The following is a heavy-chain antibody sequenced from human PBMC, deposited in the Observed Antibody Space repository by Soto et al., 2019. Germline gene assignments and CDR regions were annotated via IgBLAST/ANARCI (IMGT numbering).Heavy chain of an antibody. J-gene: IGHJ4*02. CDR3: SRHLPGDPIDY. CDR2: IYYSGSS. CDR1: GGSMRSTNYY. Sequence: QLQLQESGPGLVKPSETLSLTCSVTGGSMRSTNYYWALIRQPPGKGLEWIASIYYSGSSYYNPSLKSRLTISVDTSKNQFSLEMRSVTAADTAMYYCSRHLPGDPIDYWGQGTLVTVSS. D-gene: IGHD3-10*01. V-gene: IGHV4-39*01.